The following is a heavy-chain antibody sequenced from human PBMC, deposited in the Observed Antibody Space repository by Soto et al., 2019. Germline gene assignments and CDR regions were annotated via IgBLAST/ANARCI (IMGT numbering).Heavy chain of an antibody. CDR3: ATYSGSYHFDY. CDR2: IWYDGSNK. V-gene: IGHV3-33*01. D-gene: IGHD1-26*01. J-gene: IGHJ4*02. CDR1: GFTFSSYG. Sequence: QVQLVESGGGVVQPGRSLRLSCAASGFTFSSYGMHWVRQAPGKGLEWVAVIWYDGSNKYYADSVKGRFPISRDNSKNTLYLQMNSLRAEDTAVYYCATYSGSYHFDYWGQGTLVTVSS.